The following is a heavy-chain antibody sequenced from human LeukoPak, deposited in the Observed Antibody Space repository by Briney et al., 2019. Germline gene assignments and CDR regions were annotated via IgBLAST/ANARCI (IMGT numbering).Heavy chain of an antibody. CDR2: IWYDGSNK. J-gene: IGHJ4*02. D-gene: IGHD6-19*01. CDR3: ASTSGWNGDY. Sequence: GGSLRLSCAASGFTLSSYGMHWVGQAPGKGLEWVAVIWYDGSNKYYADSVKGRFTISRDNSKNTLYLQMNSLRAEDTAVYYCASTSGWNGDYWGQVTLVTVSS. V-gene: IGHV3-33*01. CDR1: GFTLSSYG.